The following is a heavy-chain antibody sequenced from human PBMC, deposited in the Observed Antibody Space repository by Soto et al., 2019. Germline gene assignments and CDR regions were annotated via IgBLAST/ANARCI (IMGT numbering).Heavy chain of an antibody. CDR2: IIPIFGTA. V-gene: IGHV1-69*01. J-gene: IGHJ4*02. CDR1: GGTFSSYA. CDR3: AAAVWFGELTHYFDY. Sequence: QVQLVQSGAEVKKPGSSVKVSCKASGGTFSSYAISWVRQAPGQGLEWMGGIIPIFGTANYAQKFQGRVTITADESTRTAYMELSSLRSEDTAVYYCAAAVWFGELTHYFDYWGQGTLVTVSS. D-gene: IGHD3-10*01.